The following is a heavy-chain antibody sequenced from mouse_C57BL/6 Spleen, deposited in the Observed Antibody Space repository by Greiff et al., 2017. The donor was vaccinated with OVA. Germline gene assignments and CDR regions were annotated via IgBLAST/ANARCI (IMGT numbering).Heavy chain of an antibody. CDR1: GYSFTDYN. D-gene: IGHD1-1*01. J-gene: IGHJ1*03. Sequence: VQLQQSGPELVKPGASVKISCKASGYSFTDYNMNWVKQSNGKSLEWIGVINPHYGTTSYNQKFKGKATLTVDQSSSTAYMQLNSLTSEDSAVYYCGREDYYGSSYWYFDVWGTGTTVTVSS. CDR2: INPHYGTT. V-gene: IGHV1-39*01. CDR3: GREDYYGSSYWYFDV.